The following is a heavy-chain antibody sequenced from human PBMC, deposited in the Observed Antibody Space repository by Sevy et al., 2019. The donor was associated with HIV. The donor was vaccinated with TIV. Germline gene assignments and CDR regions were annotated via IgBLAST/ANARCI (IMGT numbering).Heavy chain of an antibody. J-gene: IGHJ3*02. D-gene: IGHD4-17*01. CDR1: GGTFSSYA. CDR2: IIPIFGTA. V-gene: IGHV1-69*13. CDR3: ARDDGYGDYDDAFDI. Sequence: ASVKVSCKASGGTFSSYAISWVRQAPGQGLEWMGGIIPIFGTANYAQKFQGRVTITADESMSTAYMELSSLRSEDTAVYYCARDDGYGDYDDAFDIWGQGTMVTVSS.